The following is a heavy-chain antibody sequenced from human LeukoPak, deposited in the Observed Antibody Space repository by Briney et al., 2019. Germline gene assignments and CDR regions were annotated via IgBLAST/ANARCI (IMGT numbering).Heavy chain of an antibody. V-gene: IGHV1-69*13. CDR1: GGTFSSYA. Sequence: SVKVSCKASGGTFSSYAISWVRQAPGQGLEWMGGIIPIFGTANYAQKFHGRVTITADESTSTAYMELSSLRSEDTAVYYCARSITIFGVAGPFDPWGQGTLVTVSS. D-gene: IGHD3-3*01. J-gene: IGHJ5*02. CDR3: ARSITIFGVAGPFDP. CDR2: IIPIFGTA.